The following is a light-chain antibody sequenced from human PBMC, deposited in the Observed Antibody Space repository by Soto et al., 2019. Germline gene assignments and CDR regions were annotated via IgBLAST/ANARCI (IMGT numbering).Light chain of an antibody. V-gene: IGLV2-8*01. CDR1: SSDVGGYKY. CDR2: EVN. J-gene: IGLJ1*01. Sequence: QSALTQPPSASGSPGQSVTISCTGTSSDVGGYKYVSWYQQHPGKAPKLMIFEVNKRPSGVPDRFSGSKSGYTASLTVSGLHAEDDADYSCSSHAGIITVWVFGTGTNLTVL. CDR3: SSHAGIITVWV.